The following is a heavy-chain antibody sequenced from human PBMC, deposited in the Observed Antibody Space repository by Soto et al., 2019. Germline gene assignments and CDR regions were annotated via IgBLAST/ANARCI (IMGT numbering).Heavy chain of an antibody. V-gene: IGHV3-30*18. Sequence: GGSLRLSCAASGFPFSSYGMHWVRQAPGKGLEWVAVISYDGSNKYYADSVKGRFTISRDNSKNTLYLQMNSLRAEDTAVYYCAKDTRRWFGAKTTTGYGMDVWGQGTTVTVSS. CDR2: ISYDGSNK. CDR3: AKDTRRWFGAKTTTGYGMDV. CDR1: GFPFSSYG. J-gene: IGHJ6*02. D-gene: IGHD3-10*01.